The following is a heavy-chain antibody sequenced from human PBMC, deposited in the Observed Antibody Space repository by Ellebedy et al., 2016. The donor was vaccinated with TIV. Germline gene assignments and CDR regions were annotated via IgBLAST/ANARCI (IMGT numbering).Heavy chain of an antibody. D-gene: IGHD3-10*01. CDR1: GFTSSTYE. V-gene: IGHV3-30-3*01. CDR3: ARDAAPGAPDYFDS. CDR2: VSGHGRIQ. Sequence: PGGSLRLSCVASGFTSSTYEIHWVRQAPGKGLEWVAVVSGHGRIQLYADSVKGRFTFSRDTSKDTVYLQMNSLRVEDTALYYCARDAAPGAPDYFDSWGQGTQVTVSS. J-gene: IGHJ4*02.